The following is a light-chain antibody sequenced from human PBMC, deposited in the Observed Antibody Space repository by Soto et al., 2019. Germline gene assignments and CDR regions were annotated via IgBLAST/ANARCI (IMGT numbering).Light chain of an antibody. J-gene: IGKJ1*01. CDR3: QQYYSTPLT. CDR2: WAS. V-gene: IGKV4-1*01. CDR1: QSVLYSSNNKNY. Sequence: DIVMTQSPDSLAVSLGERATINCKSSQSVLYSSNNKNYLAWYQQKPGLPPKLLIYWASTRESGVPDRFSGSGSGTDFTLTISSLQAADVAVYYCQQYYSTPLTFGQGTKVEIK.